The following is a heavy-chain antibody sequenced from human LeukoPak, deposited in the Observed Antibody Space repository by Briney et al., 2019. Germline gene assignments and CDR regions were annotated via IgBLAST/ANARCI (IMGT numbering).Heavy chain of an antibody. CDR1: GFTFISYG. J-gene: IGHJ4*02. V-gene: IGHV3-33*01. CDR2: IWYDGSNK. Sequence: GRSLRLSCAASGFTFISYGMHWVRQAPGKGLEWVAVIWYDGSNKYYAYSVKGRFTISRDNSKNTLYLQMNSLRAEDTAVYYCARDSSSVVVVSPPDYWGQGTLVTVSS. CDR3: ARDSSSVVVVSPPDY. D-gene: IGHD2-15*01.